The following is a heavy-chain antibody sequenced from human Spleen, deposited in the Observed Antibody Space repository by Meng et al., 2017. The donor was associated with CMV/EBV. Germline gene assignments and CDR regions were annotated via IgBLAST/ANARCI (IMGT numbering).Heavy chain of an antibody. CDR1: GYTFTSYY. CDR3: ARDGREVAGDNWFDP. D-gene: IGHD6-19*01. CDR2: IIPSGGST. J-gene: IGHJ5*02. Sequence: SGYTFTSYYMHWVRQAPGQGLEWMGIIIPSGGSTTYAQKFQGRVTMTRDTSTSTVYMELSSLRSEDTAVYYCARDGREVAGDNWFDPWGQGTLVPSPQ. V-gene: IGHV1-46*01.